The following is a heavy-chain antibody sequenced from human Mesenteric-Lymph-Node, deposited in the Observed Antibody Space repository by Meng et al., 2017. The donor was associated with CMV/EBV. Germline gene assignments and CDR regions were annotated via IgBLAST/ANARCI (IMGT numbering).Heavy chain of an antibody. CDR1: GYTFIGYY. D-gene: IGHD3-9*01. J-gene: IGHJ4*02. CDR2: INPNSGGT. CDR3: ARGTLTGSIFYFDN. V-gene: IGHV1-2*02. Sequence: ASVKVSCKASGYTFIGYYVHWVRQAPGQGLEWMGWINPNSGGTNYAQRFQGRVTMTRDTSTSTAYMELHRLESDDTALYYCARGTLTGSIFYFDNWGQGTLVTVSS.